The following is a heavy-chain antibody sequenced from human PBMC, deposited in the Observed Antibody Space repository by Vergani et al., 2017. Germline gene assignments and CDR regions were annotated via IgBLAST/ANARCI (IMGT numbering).Heavy chain of an antibody. CDR1: ESTFSDYN. V-gene: IGHV1-2*02. D-gene: IGHD1-26*01. J-gene: IGHJ5*01. CDR3: AHSWNFGRRDWFYS. Sequence: QVQLMQSGPVMKKPGGSMKVSCQASESTFSDYNIHWVRQAPGQGLQWIGWISPKTGDTDYLQRFQDRVTMTRDASTKTVYLKITRLTSDDTAIYYCAHSWNFGRRDWFYSLVPGTLVTVSS. CDR2: ISPKTGDT.